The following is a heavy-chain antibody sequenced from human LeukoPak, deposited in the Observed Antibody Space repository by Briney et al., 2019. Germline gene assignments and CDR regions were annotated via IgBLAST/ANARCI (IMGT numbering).Heavy chain of an antibody. V-gene: IGHV3-23*01. J-gene: IGHJ4*02. CDR3: AKADYSQRVDY. CDR1: VFTFSSYA. D-gene: IGHD5-12*01. Sequence: GGSLRLSCAVSVFTFSSYAMSWVRQSPGKGLEWFSAISGSGGITYYADSVKVRFTISRENSKNTLYLQMNSLRAEDTAVYYCAKADYSQRVDYWGQGTLVTVSS. CDR2: ISGSGGIT.